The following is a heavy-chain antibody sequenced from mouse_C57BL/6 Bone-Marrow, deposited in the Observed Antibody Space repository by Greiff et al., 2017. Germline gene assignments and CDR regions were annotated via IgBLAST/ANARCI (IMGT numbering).Heavy chain of an antibody. CDR3: ARRRQLRLPSFAY. Sequence: VQLQQPGAELVKPGASVKLSCKASGYTFTSYWMHWVKQRPGQGLEWIGMIHPNSGSTNYNEKFKSKATLTVDKSSSTAYMQLSSLTSEDSAVYYCARRRQLRLPSFAYWGQGTLVTVSA. V-gene: IGHV1-64*01. CDR1: GYTFTSYW. CDR2: IHPNSGST. J-gene: IGHJ3*01. D-gene: IGHD3-2*02.